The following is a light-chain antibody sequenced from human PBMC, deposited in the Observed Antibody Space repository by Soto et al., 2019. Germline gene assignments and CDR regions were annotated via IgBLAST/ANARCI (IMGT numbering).Light chain of an antibody. Sequence: QLVLTQPRSASGTPGQRVTISCSGSSSNIGSHTVNWYQQLPGTAPKLLIYSNNQRPSGVPDRFSGSKSGTSASLAISGLQSEDEADYYCAAWDDSVNGRVAFGGGTKLTVL. J-gene: IGLJ2*01. CDR2: SNN. CDR3: AAWDDSVNGRVA. V-gene: IGLV1-44*01. CDR1: SSNIGSHT.